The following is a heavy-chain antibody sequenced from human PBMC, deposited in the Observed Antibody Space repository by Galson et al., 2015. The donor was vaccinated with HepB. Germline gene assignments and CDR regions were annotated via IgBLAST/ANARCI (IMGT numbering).Heavy chain of an antibody. CDR2: IKSKTDGGTT. CDR3: TTARISMVRGVIARFDY. CDR1: GFTFSNAW. Sequence: SLRLSCAASGFTFSNAWMSWVRQAPGKGLEWVGRIKSKTDGGTTDYAAPVKGRFTISRDDSKNTLYLQMNSLKAEDTAVYYCTTARISMVRGVIARFDYWGQGTLVTVSS. V-gene: IGHV3-15*01. D-gene: IGHD3-10*01. J-gene: IGHJ4*02.